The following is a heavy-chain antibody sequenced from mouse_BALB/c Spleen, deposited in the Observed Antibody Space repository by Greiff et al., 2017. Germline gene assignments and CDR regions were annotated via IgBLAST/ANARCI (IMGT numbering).Heavy chain of an antibody. V-gene: IGHV1-7*01. CDR1: GYTFTSYW. D-gene: IGHD1-2*01. CDR2: INPSTGYT. Sequence: VQLQQSGAELAKPGASVKMSCKASGYTFTSYWMHWVKQRPGQGLEWIGYINPSTGYTEYNQKFKDKATLTADKSSSTAYMQLSSLTSEDSAVYYCARSLLRLRGAMDYWGQGTSVTVSS. CDR3: ARSLLRLRGAMDY. J-gene: IGHJ4*01.